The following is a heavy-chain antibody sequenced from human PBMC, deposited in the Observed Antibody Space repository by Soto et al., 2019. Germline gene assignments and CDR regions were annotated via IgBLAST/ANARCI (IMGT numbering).Heavy chain of an antibody. CDR1: GFTFDDYA. CDR2: ISWNSGSI. V-gene: IGHV3-9*01. J-gene: IGHJ4*02. Sequence: EVQLVESGGGLVQPGRSLRLSCAASGFTFDDYAMHWVRQAPGKGLEWVSGISWNSGSIGYADSVKGRFTISRDNAKNSLYLQKNSLRAEDTALYYCAKYDYWGQGTLVTVSS. CDR3: AKYDY.